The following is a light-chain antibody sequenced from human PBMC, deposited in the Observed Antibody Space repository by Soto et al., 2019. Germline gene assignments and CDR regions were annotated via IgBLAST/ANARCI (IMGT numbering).Light chain of an antibody. J-gene: IGLJ3*02. CDR1: SSNIGSNY. V-gene: IGLV1-47*01. CDR3: SAWDDSLSGPV. CDR2: RND. Sequence: QAVVTQPPSASGTPGQRVTISCSGSSSNIGSNYVYWYRQLPGTAPNVLIYRNDERPSGVPDRFSASKSGSSASLAISGLRSEDEADYYCSAWDDSLSGPVFGRGTKLTVL.